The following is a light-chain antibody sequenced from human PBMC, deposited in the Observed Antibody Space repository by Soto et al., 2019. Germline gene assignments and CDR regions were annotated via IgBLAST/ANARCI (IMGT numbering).Light chain of an antibody. CDR3: QQYNSSPTT. CDR2: GAS. CDR1: QSMGSN. J-gene: IGKJ1*01. V-gene: IGKV3D-15*02. Sequence: EIVLTQSPATMSVSPGERATLSCRASQSMGSNVAWYQQKPGQAPRLLIHGASGRATGIPDRFSGSGSGTDFTLTISSLESEDFAVYYCQQYNSSPTTFGQGTKVDIK.